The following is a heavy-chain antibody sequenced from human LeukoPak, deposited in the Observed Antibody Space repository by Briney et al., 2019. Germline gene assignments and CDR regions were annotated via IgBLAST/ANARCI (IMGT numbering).Heavy chain of an antibody. V-gene: IGHV4-61*01. CDR3: ARERAYYYDSSGPRRIARYFDL. CDR1: GYSISSGFY. CDR2: IYYSGST. Sequence: PSETLSLTCSVSGYSISSGFYWDWIRQPPGKGLEWIGYIYYSGSTNYNPSLKSRVTISVDTSKNQFSLKLSSVTAADTAVYYCARERAYYYDSSGPRRIARYFDLWGRGTLVTVSS. J-gene: IGHJ2*01. D-gene: IGHD3-22*01.